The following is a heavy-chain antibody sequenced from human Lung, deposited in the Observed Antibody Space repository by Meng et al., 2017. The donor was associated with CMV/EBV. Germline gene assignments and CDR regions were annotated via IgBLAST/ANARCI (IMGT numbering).Heavy chain of an antibody. CDR2: VVYSGTT. D-gene: IGHD1-14*01. CDR1: GGSISSSSYY. CDR3: ARHHHSPTFDY. J-gene: IGHJ4*02. Sequence: QVQLQESGPGLVTPSETLSLTCTVSGGSISSSSYYWAWIRQPPGEGLEWIGSVVYSGTTYYTSSLKSRVSISVDTSKNQFSLKLSSVTAADTAVYYCARHHHSPTFDYWGQGTLVTVSS. V-gene: IGHV4-39*01.